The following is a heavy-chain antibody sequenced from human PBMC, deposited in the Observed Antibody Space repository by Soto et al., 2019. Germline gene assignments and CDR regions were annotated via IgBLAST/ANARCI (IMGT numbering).Heavy chain of an antibody. V-gene: IGHV4-59*01. J-gene: IGHJ4*02. D-gene: IGHD6-6*01. CDR2: IYDSGST. CDR1: GASFSHFY. Sequence: PSETLSLTCTVSGASFSHFYWSWIRQPPGKGLEWLGYIYDSGSTNYNPSLKSRVTISVDTSKNQFSLKLTSVTAADTAVYYCAAPPRYWGQGTLVTVSS. CDR3: AAPPRY.